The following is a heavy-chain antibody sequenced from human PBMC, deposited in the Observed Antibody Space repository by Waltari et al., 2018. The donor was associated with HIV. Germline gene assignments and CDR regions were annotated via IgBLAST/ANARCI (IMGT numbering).Heavy chain of an antibody. V-gene: IGHV6-1*01. Sequence: QIQLQQSGPGLLKPSQTLSLTCAISGDFVSSNSAHWNWIRQSPSRGLEWLGRTYYRSRWYFDYAVSVKSRITITPDTSKNHFSLQLNSVTPEDTAVYFCARAPVAIDYWGQGTLVTVSS. D-gene: IGHD6-19*01. CDR1: GDFVSSNSAH. CDR3: ARAPVAIDY. CDR2: TYYRSRWYF. J-gene: IGHJ4*02.